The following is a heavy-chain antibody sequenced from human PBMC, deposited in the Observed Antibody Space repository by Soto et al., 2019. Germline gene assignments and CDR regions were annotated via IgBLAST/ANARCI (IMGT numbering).Heavy chain of an antibody. CDR3: ARDGYNTHP. Sequence: PSETLSLTCTVSGGSVSSGSYYWSWIRQPPGKGLEWIGYIYYSGSTNYNPSLKSRVTISVDTSKNQFSLKLSSVTAADTAVYYCARDGYNTHPWGQGTLVTVSS. CDR1: GGSVSSGSYY. D-gene: IGHD3-3*01. V-gene: IGHV4-61*01. J-gene: IGHJ5*02. CDR2: IYYSGST.